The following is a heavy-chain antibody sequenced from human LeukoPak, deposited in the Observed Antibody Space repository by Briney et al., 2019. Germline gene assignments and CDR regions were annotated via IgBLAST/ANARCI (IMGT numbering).Heavy chain of an antibody. V-gene: IGHV1-69*06. J-gene: IGHJ4*02. CDR1: GGTFSSYA. CDR2: IIPIFGTA. CDR3: ARGPRGGATRYYFDY. D-gene: IGHD1-26*01. Sequence: SVKVSCKASGGTFSSYAISWVRQAPGQGLEWMGRIIPIFGTANYAQKFQGRVTITADKSTSTAYMELSSLRSVDTAVYYCARGPRGGATRYYFDYWGQGTLVTVSS.